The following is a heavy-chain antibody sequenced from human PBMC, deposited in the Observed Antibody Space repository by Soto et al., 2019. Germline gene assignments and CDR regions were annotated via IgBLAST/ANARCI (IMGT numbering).Heavy chain of an antibody. V-gene: IGHV3-23*01. CDR2: ISGSGSST. CDR1: GFTFSSYT. J-gene: IGHJ4*02. D-gene: IGHD3-16*01. CDR3: AKAGGIDY. Sequence: EVQLLESGGGLVEPGGSRRLSCAASGFTFSSYTMSWVRQAPGKGLEWVSTISGSGSSTYSADSVKGRFTISRDNSKNALYLKMNSLRGEDTAIYYCAKAGGIDYWGQGTLVTVSS.